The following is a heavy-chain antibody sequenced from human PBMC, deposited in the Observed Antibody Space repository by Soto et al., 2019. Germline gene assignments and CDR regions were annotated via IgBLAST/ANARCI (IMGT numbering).Heavy chain of an antibody. CDR2: ISYDGSNK. V-gene: IGHV3-30*18. CDR1: GFTFSSYG. J-gene: IGHJ1*01. Sequence: PGGSLRLSCAASGFTFSSYGMHWVRQAPGKGLEWVAVISYDGSNKYYADSVKGRFTISRDNSKNTLYLQMNSLRAEDTAVYYCAKCRSVGARREYFQHWGQGTLVTVSS. CDR3: AKCRSVGARREYFQH. D-gene: IGHD1-26*01.